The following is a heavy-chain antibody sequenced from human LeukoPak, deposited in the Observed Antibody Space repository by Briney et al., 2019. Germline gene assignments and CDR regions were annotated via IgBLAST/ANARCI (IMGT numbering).Heavy chain of an antibody. J-gene: IGHJ5*02. D-gene: IGHD3-9*01. CDR3: AFFFQAEDGIRYFDWSPGGNWFDP. V-gene: IGHV5-51*01. CDR1: GYSFTSYW. Sequence: GESLKTSCKGSGYSFTSYWIGLVRQMPGKGLEWMGIIYPGDSDTRYSPSFQGQVTISADKSISTAYLQWSSLKASDTAMYYCAFFFQAEDGIRYFDWSPGGNWFDPWGQGTLVTVSS. CDR2: IYPGDSDT.